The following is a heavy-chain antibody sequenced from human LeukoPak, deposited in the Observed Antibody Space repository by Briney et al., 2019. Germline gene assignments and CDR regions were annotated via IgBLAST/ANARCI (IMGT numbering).Heavy chain of an antibody. CDR3: AKVGAYGDYARHDY. V-gene: IGHV4-38-2*01. J-gene: IGHJ4*02. D-gene: IGHD4-17*01. Sequence: KASETLSLTCAVSGYSISSGSYWGWIRQPPGKGLEWIGNMFHSGDTYHNPSLKGRVTISADTSKNQFSLKLTSVTAADTAVYYCAKVGAYGDYARHDYWGQGTLVTVSS. CDR1: GYSISSGSY. CDR2: MFHSGDT.